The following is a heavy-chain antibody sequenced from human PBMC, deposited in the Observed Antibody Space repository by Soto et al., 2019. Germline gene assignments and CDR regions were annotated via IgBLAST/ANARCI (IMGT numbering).Heavy chain of an antibody. Sequence: SETLSLTCTVSGGSISSSSYYWGWIRQPPGKGLEWIGSIYYSGSTYYNPSLKSRVTISVDTSKSQFSLKLSSVTAADTAVYYCARLGGRIGPFRFDPWGQGTLVTVSS. D-gene: IGHD3-16*01. CDR1: GGSISSSSYY. CDR2: IYYSGST. J-gene: IGHJ5*02. V-gene: IGHV4-39*01. CDR3: ARLGGRIGPFRFDP.